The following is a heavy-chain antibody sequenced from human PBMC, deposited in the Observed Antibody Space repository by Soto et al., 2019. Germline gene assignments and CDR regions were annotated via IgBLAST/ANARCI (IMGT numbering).Heavy chain of an antibody. CDR2: IVPMFGTA. CDR1: GGTFSSYA. V-gene: IGHV1-69*12. CDR3: ARVEQQLVDYWYFAL. D-gene: IGHD6-13*01. J-gene: IGHJ2*01. Sequence: QVQLLQSGAEVKKPGSSVKVSCKTSGGTFSSYAINWVRQAPGQGLEWMGGIVPMFGTAKNAQKFQGRVTITADESTSTAYMELTSLRSDDTAVYYCARVEQQLVDYWYFALWGRGTLVTVSS.